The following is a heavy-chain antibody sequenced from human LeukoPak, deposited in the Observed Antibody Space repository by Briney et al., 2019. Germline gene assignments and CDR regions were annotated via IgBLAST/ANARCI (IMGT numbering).Heavy chain of an antibody. J-gene: IGHJ6*03. V-gene: IGHV1-8*03. D-gene: IGHD1-7*01. CDR1: GYTFTSYD. Sequence: ASVKVSCKASGYTFTSYDINWVRQATGQGLEWMGWMNPNSGNTGYAQKFQGRVTITRNTSISTAYMELSSLRSEDTAVYYCARETGTGPYYYYYMDVWGKGTTVTVSS. CDR2: MNPNSGNT. CDR3: ARETGTGPYYYYYMDV.